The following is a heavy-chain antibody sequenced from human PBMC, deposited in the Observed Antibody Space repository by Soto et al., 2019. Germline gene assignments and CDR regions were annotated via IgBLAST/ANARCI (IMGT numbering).Heavy chain of an antibody. Sequence: EVQLVESGGGLVQPGGSLRLSCAASGFTVSSNYMSWVRQAPGKGLEWVSVIYSGGSTYYADSVKGRFTISSHNSKNTLYLLMNSLRAEDTPVYYCARDFRPPYGVRYFDYWGQGTLGTVSS. CDR1: GFTVSSNY. V-gene: IGHV3-53*04. D-gene: IGHD4-17*01. CDR2: IYSGGST. CDR3: ARDFRPPYGVRYFDY. J-gene: IGHJ4*02.